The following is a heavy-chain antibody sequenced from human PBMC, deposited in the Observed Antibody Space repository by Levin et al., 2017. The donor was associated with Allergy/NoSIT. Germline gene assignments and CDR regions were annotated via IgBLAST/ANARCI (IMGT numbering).Heavy chain of an antibody. CDR1: GGSISSGGYY. D-gene: IGHD2-2*01. CDR2: IYYSGST. CDR3: ARGDREEYQLQERWAFDI. V-gene: IGHV4-31*03. Sequence: SQTLSLTCTVSGGSISSGGYYWSWIRQHPGKGLEWIGYIYYSGSTYYNPSLKSRVTISVDTSKNQFSLKLSSVTAADTAVYYCARGDREEYQLQERWAFDIWGQGTMVTVSS. J-gene: IGHJ3*02.